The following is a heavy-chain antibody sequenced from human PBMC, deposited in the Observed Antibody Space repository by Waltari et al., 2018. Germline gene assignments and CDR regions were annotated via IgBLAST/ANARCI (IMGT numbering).Heavy chain of an antibody. D-gene: IGHD3-16*01. Sequence: EVQLVESGGVVVPPGGSLRLSCAASGFSFDDYTRHWVRQAPGKGLEWGSLLRWDGDTTHYADSVKVRFIISRDNGKTSLFLQMNNLRTEDTALYYCVKDGGEWSPVFDYWGQGTLVTVSS. J-gene: IGHJ4*02. CDR3: VKDGGEWSPVFDY. V-gene: IGHV3-43*01. CDR1: GFSFDDYT. CDR2: LRWDGDTT.